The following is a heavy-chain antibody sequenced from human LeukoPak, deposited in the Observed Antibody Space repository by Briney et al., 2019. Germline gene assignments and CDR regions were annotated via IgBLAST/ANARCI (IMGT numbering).Heavy chain of an antibody. CDR3: AKELTRWQFDS. J-gene: IGHJ4*02. Sequence: PGGSLRLSCVASGFTFSHSPLHWVRQAPGKGLEWVGVVTSYGSKTYYTESVKDRFSISRDNSKDTVYLEMNSLRPDDTGVYYCAKELTRWQFDSWGQGTQVIVS. CDR1: GFTFSHSP. V-gene: IGHV3-30*04. D-gene: IGHD5-24*01. CDR2: VTSYGSKT.